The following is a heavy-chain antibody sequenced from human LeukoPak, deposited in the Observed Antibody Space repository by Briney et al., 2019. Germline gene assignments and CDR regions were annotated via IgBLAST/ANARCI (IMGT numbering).Heavy chain of an antibody. CDR3: ARNPLYYDFWSGYDNYYYYMDV. CDR2: INPSGGST. J-gene: IGHJ6*03. V-gene: IGHV1-46*01. CDR1: GYTFTSYY. Sequence: GASVKVSRKASGYTFTSYYMHWVRQAPGQGLEWMGIINPSGGSTSYAQKFQGRVTMTRDTSTSTVYMELSSLRSEDTAVYYCARNPLYYDFWSGYDNYYYYMDVWGKGTTVTVSS. D-gene: IGHD3-3*01.